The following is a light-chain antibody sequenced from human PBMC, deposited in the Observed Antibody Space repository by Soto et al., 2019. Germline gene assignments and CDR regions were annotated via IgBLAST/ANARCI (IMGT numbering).Light chain of an antibody. CDR1: QTISSSY. CDR3: QQYGSSRWT. Sequence: ESVLTQSPGTLSLSPGERATLSCRASQTISSSYLAWYQQKPGQAPRLLIYGASSRATGIPDRFRGSGSGTDFTLTMSRLEPEDFAVYYCQQYGSSRWTFGQGTKVDIK. V-gene: IGKV3-20*01. J-gene: IGKJ1*01. CDR2: GAS.